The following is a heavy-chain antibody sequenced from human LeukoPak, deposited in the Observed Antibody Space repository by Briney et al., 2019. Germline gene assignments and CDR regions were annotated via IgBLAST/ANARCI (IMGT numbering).Heavy chain of an antibody. Sequence: PSETLSLTCAVYGGSFSGYYWSWIRQPPGKGLGWIGEINHSGSTNYNPSLKSRVTISVDTSKNQFSLKLSSVTAADTAVYYCATSTVTTSLGYWGQGTLVTVSS. J-gene: IGHJ4*02. CDR3: ATSTVTTSLGY. CDR1: GGSFSGYY. V-gene: IGHV4-34*01. D-gene: IGHD4-17*01. CDR2: INHSGST.